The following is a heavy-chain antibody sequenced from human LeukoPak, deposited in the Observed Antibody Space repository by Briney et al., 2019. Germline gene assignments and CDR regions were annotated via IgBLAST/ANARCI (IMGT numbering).Heavy chain of an antibody. CDR2: IHSSRRP. CDR1: GGSFNDYY. V-gene: IGHV4-34*01. CDR3: ARGRGDYIWGSYRYYVSYYFDC. D-gene: IGHD3-16*02. J-gene: IGHJ4*02. Sequence: PPGILDVPRAGYGGSFNDYYGRLVPQAPGKRPGLIGEIHSSRRPNYNPSLKSRVTISVDTSKHQFSLKLSSVTAADTAVYYCARGRGDYIWGSYRYYVSYYFDCWGQGTLVTVSS.